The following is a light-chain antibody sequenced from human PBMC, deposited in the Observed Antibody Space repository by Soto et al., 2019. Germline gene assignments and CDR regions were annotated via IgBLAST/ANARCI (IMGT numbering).Light chain of an antibody. V-gene: IGKV1-5*03. Sequence: DIHMTQSPSTLSASVGDRVTITCRASQSISIWLAWYQQKPGKAPNLLIYKTSSLETGVPPRFSGSGSGTEFTLTISILQPDDFATYYCQHWNDYSWTFGQGTKVEVK. J-gene: IGKJ1*01. CDR1: QSISIW. CDR2: KTS. CDR3: QHWNDYSWT.